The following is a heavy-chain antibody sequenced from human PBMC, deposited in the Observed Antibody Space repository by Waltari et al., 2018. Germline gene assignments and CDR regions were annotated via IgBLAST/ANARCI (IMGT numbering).Heavy chain of an antibody. CDR3: ARDVLDSSGYYYEDSGMDV. D-gene: IGHD3-22*01. V-gene: IGHV1-3*01. Sequence: QVQLVQSGAEVKKPGASVKVSCKASGYTFTSYAMHWVRQAPGQRLEWMGWINAGKGNTKYSQKFQGRATITRDTSASTAYMELSSLRSEDTAVYYCARDVLDSSGYYYEDSGMDVWGQGTTVTVSS. CDR2: INAGKGNT. J-gene: IGHJ6*02. CDR1: GYTFTSYA.